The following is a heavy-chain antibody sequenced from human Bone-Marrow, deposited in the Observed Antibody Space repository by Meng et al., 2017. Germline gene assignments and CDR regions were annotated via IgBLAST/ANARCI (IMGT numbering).Heavy chain of an antibody. Sequence: GESLMISCAASGFTFSSYSMNWVRQATGKGLEWVSCISSSSSYIYYADSVKGRFTISRDNAKNSLYLQMNSLRAEDTAVYYCARDPRRGDYWGQGTLVTVSS. CDR3: ARDPRRGDY. CDR1: GFTFSSYS. CDR2: ISSSSSYI. D-gene: IGHD3-10*01. V-gene: IGHV3-21*01. J-gene: IGHJ4*02.